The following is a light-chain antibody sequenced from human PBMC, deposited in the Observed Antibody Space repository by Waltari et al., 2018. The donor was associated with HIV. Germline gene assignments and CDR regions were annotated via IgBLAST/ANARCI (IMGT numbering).Light chain of an antibody. J-gene: IGLJ1*01. CDR3: ATWDDSLNGQV. CDR1: TSNIGSNT. Sequence: HSVFTPSPSASGTTGQRVTIYCFGTTSNIGSNTVNCYQQFPCTAPKLLIYSNDQRPSGVPDRFSGSKSDYSASLAISWLQSEDDGDYYCATWDDSLNGQVFGSGTKVTVL. CDR2: SND. V-gene: IGLV1-44*01.